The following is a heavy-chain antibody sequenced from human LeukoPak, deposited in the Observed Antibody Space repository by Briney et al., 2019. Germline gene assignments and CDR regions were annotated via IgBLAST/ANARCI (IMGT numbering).Heavy chain of an antibody. V-gene: IGHV5-51*01. CDR2: T. J-gene: IGHJ4*02. Sequence: TRYSPSFQGQVTISADKSISTAFLQWSSLKASDTAMYYCARTRYGASDYWGQGTLVIVSS. D-gene: IGHD4-17*01. CDR3: ARTRYGASDY.